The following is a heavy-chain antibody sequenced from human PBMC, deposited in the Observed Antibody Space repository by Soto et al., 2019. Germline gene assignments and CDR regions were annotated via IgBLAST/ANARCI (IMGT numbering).Heavy chain of an antibody. CDR3: ARDPPRYCSSTSCYVLDY. J-gene: IGHJ4*02. CDR2: IIPNLGIA. Sequence: QVQLVQSGAEVKKPGSSVKVSCKASGGTFSSYTISWVRQAPGQGLEWMGRIIPNLGIANYAQKFQGRVTITADKSTSTAYMELSSLRSEDTAVYYCARDPPRYCSSTSCYVLDYWGQGTLVTVSS. V-gene: IGHV1-69*08. D-gene: IGHD2-2*01. CDR1: GGTFSSYT.